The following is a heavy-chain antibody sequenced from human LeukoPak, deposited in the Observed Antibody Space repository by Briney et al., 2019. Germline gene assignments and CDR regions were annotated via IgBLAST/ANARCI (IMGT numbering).Heavy chain of an antibody. CDR3: ASPPSHYYYYMDV. V-gene: IGHV3-21*01. Sequence: PGRSLRLSCAASGFTFSSYSMNWVRQAPGKGLEWVSSISSSSSYIYYADSVKGRFTISRDNAKNSLYLQMNSLRAEDTAVYYCASPPSHYYYYMDVWGKGTTVTVSS. CDR1: GFTFSSYS. J-gene: IGHJ6*03. CDR2: ISSSSSYI.